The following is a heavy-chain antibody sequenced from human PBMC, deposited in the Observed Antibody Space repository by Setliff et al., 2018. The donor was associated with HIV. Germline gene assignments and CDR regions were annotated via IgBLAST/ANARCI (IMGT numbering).Heavy chain of an antibody. CDR3: ARGNDSVWGSFRSPLKYFFDF. CDR1: GGSISRGSYY. J-gene: IGHJ4*02. CDR2: IYTTGST. D-gene: IGHD3-16*02. Sequence: PSETLSLTCTVSGGSISRGSYYWSWIRQPAGKGLEWIGHIYTTGSTNYNPSLKSRVTISVDKSKNQFSLRLISVTAADTAVYYCARGNDSVWGSFRSPLKYFFDFWGQGTLVTVSS. V-gene: IGHV4-61*09.